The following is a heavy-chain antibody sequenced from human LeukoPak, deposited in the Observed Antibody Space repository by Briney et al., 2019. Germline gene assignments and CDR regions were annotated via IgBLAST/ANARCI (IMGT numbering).Heavy chain of an antibody. J-gene: IGHJ6*02. V-gene: IGHV3-7*01. Sequence: PGGSLRLSCAASGFTFSSYWMSWVRQAPGKGLEWVANIKQDGSEKYYVDSVKGRFTISRDNAKNTLYLQMNSLRAEDTAVYYCARAVTDYYYGMDVWGQGTTVTVSS. CDR1: GFTFSSYW. D-gene: IGHD4-11*01. CDR2: IKQDGSEK. CDR3: ARAVTDYYYGMDV.